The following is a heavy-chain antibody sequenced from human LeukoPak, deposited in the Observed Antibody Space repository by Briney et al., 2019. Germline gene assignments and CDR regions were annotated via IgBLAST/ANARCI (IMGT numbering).Heavy chain of an antibody. D-gene: IGHD3-10*01. CDR2: IRYDGSNK. CDR1: GFTFSSYG. Sequence: GGSLRLSCAASGFTFSSYGMHWVRQAPGKGLEWVAFIRYDGSNKYYADSVKGRFTISRGNSKNTLYLQMNSLRAEDTAVYYCARTVGGDYGSGHWYFGLWGRGTLVTVSS. CDR3: ARTVGGDYGSGHWYFGL. V-gene: IGHV3-30*02. J-gene: IGHJ2*01.